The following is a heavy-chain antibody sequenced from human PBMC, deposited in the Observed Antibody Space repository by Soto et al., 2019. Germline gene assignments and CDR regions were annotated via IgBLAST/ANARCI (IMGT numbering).Heavy chain of an antibody. CDR2: IGPKNGDT. J-gene: IGHJ4*02. CDR3: GRGRRGEIVVFD. D-gene: IGHD2-21*01. Sequence: QVPLVQSGAEVKKSGASVKVSCKASGYTFTGHYIHWVRQAPGQGPEWMGEIGPKNGDTKYAQKVQGRVTMTRDTSITTGYMELSNLSTDDTAVYYCGRGRRGEIVVFDCGQGTMVTVYS. CDR1: GYTFTGHY. V-gene: IGHV1-2*02.